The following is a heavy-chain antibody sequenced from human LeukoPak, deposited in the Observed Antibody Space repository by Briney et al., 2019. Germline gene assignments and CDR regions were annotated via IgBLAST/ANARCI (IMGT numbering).Heavy chain of an antibody. V-gene: IGHV2-5*02. CDR2: LYWDDDK. Sequence: SGPTLVKPTQTLTLTCTFSGFSLSTSGVGVGWIRQPPGKAVEWRALLYWDDDKRYSPSLKSRLTITKHTSKNQVVLTMTNIDPVDTATYCCAHRLYYYGSGSYYNEDYFDYWGQGTLVTVSS. D-gene: IGHD3-10*01. CDR3: AHRLYYYGSGSYYNEDYFDY. CDR1: GFSLSTSGVG. J-gene: IGHJ4*02.